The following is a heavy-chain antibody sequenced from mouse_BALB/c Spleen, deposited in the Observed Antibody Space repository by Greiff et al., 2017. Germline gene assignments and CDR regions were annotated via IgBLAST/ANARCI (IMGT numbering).Heavy chain of an antibody. Sequence: LMEPGALVKISCKASGYTFTSYDINWVKQRPGQGLEWIGWIYPGDGSTKYNEKFKGKATLTADKSSSTAYMQLSSLTSENSAVYFCARRGYYGNYVGAMDYWGQGTSVTVSS. CDR2: IYPGDGST. CDR3: ARRGYYGNYVGAMDY. D-gene: IGHD2-1*01. V-gene: IGHV1S33*01. CDR1: GYTFTSYD. J-gene: IGHJ4*01.